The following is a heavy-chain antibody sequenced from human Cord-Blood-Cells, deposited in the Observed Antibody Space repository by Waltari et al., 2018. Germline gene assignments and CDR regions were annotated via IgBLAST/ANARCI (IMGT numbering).Heavy chain of an antibody. D-gene: IGHD6-13*01. CDR1: GYTFTGYY. CDR2: INPNSGGT. J-gene: IGHJ1*01. Sequence: QVQLVQSGAEVKKPGASVKVSCKASGYTFTGYYMHWVRQAPGQGLEWMGWINPNSGGTNYAQKFRGRVNMTRDTSISTAYMELSRLGSDDTAVYYCARIAAAGAEYFQHWGQGTLVTVSS. V-gene: IGHV1-2*02. CDR3: ARIAAAGAEYFQH.